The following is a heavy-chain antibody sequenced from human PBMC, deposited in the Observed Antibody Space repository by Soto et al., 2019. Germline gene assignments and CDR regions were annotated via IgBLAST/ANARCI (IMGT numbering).Heavy chain of an antibody. J-gene: IGHJ6*02. V-gene: IGHV4-30-4*01. CDR2: IFYSGTT. CDR3: ARDLWVEPELYYYGMDV. CDR1: GDSISSADYY. Sequence: SETLSLTCTVSGDSISSADYYWSWIRQTPGKGLEWIGHIFYSGTTYYDPSLKSRLTISVDTSKNHFSLRLTSVTAADTAVYYCARDLWVEPELYYYGMDVWGQGTTVTVSS. D-gene: IGHD1-1*01.